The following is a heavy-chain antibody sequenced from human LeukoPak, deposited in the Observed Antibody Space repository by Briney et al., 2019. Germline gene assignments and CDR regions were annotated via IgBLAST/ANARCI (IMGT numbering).Heavy chain of an antibody. J-gene: IGHJ4*02. V-gene: IGHV1-18*01. Sequence: ASVTVSFKAAGYTCTSYGISWVRQAPGQGLEWMGWISAYNGNTNYAHKPQGRVTMTTDTSTSTAYMELRSLRADDTAVYYCAREASGWYDYWGQGTLVTVSS. CDR3: AREASGWYDY. D-gene: IGHD6-19*01. CDR2: ISAYNGNT. CDR1: GYTCTSYG.